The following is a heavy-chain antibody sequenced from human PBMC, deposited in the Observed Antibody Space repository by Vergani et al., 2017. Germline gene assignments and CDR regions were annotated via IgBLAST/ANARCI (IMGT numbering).Heavy chain of an antibody. J-gene: IGHJ6*01. Sequence: QVQLQESGPGLVKPSETLTLTCDVSDSSIMTNPYWGCFRQSPGKGLEWIGWIHHSGDTHYNSSLKSRVSISIVSSSKFSLSRTAVTSAESAIYYCARHRGSECFFPSSYFYGMDVWGHGTPVTVSS. CDR1: DSSIMTNPY. CDR2: IHHSGDT. CDR3: ARHRGSECFFPSSYFYGMDV. D-gene: IGHD3-10*01. V-gene: IGHV4-38-2*01.